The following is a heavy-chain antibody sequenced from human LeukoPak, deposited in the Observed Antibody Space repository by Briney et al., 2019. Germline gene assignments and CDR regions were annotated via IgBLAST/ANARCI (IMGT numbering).Heavy chain of an antibody. CDR3: ARDPTYYDILTSYYIPIFDY. V-gene: IGHV3-66*02. D-gene: IGHD3-9*01. Sequence: PGGSLRLSCAASGFTVSSNYMSWVRQAPGKGLEWVSLIYSGGSTYYADSVKGRFTISRDNSKNTLYLQMNSLRAEDTAVYYCARDPTYYDILTSYYIPIFDYWGQGTLVTVSS. CDR2: IYSGGST. CDR1: GFTVSSNY. J-gene: IGHJ4*02.